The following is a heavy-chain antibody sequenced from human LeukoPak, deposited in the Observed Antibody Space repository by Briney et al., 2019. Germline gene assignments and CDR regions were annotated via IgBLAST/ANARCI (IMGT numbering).Heavy chain of an antibody. D-gene: IGHD3-22*01. CDR2: IYSSGST. J-gene: IGHJ4*02. V-gene: IGHV4-59*12. CDR3: ASTRAGDYYDSSGYPIPDY. Sequence: PSETLSLTCSVSGGSISGYYWSWIRQPPGKGLDWIGYIYSSGSTNYNPSLKSRVTISVDTSKNQFSLKLSSVTAADTAVYYCASTRAGDYYDSSGYPIPDYWGQGTLVTVSS. CDR1: GGSISGYY.